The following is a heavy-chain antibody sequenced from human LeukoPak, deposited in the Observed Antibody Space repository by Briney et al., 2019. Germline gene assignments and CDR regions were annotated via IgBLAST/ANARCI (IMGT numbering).Heavy chain of an antibody. D-gene: IGHD6-13*01. J-gene: IGHJ4*02. CDR2: ISWNSGSI. CDR3: AKDMYSGSSSWYLDY. CDR1: GLTFSRET. V-gene: IGHV3-9*01. Sequence: GGSLRLSCVVSGLTFSRETMGWVRQAPGKGLEWVSGISWNSGSIGYADSVKGRFTISRDNAKNSLYLQMNSLRAEDTALYYCAKDMYSGSSSWYLDYWGQGTLVTVSS.